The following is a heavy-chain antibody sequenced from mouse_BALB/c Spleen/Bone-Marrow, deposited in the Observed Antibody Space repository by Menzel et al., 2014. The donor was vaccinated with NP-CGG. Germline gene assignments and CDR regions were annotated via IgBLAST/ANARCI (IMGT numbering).Heavy chain of an antibody. CDR1: GFTFXDYY. Sequence: EVNLVDSGGGLVKPGGSLKLSCAASGFTFXDYYMYWVRQTPEKRLEWVATISDGGSYTYYPDSVKGRFTISRDKAKNNLYLQMSSLKSEDTAMYYCVLRWFAYWGQGTLVTVSA. V-gene: IGHV5-4*02. CDR3: VLRWFAY. J-gene: IGHJ3*01. CDR2: ISDGGSYT. D-gene: IGHD1-1*01.